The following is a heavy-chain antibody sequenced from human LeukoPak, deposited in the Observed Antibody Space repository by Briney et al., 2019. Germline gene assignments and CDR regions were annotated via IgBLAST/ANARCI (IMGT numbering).Heavy chain of an antibody. V-gene: IGHV4-59*01. CDR1: GGSISSYY. Sequence: SETLPLTCTVSGGSISSYYWSWIRQPAGKGLEWIGYIYYSGSTNYNPSLKSRVTISVDTSKNQFSLKLSSVTAADTAVYYCARASIITIFGVDPYYFDYWGQGTLVTVSS. J-gene: IGHJ4*02. CDR2: IYYSGST. D-gene: IGHD3-3*01. CDR3: ARASIITIFGVDPYYFDY.